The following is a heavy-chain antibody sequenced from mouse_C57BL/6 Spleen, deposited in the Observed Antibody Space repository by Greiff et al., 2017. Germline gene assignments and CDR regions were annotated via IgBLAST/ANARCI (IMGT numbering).Heavy chain of an antibody. CDR3: ARAANWDDYAMDY. CDR2: IWTGGGT. Sequence: VQVVESGPGLVATSQSLSITCTVSGFSLTSYAISWVRQPPGKGLEWLGVIWTGGGTNYNSALKSRLSISKDNSKSQVFLKMNSLQTDDTARYYCARAANWDDYAMDYWGQGTSVTVSS. J-gene: IGHJ4*01. D-gene: IGHD4-1*01. V-gene: IGHV2-9-1*01. CDR1: GFSLTSYA.